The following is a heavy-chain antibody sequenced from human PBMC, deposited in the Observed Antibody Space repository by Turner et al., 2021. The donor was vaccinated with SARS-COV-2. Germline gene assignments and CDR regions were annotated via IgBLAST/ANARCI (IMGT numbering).Heavy chain of an antibody. Sequence: QLQLQESGPGLAKPAATMSLTCSVSGGSISSSRYYWSWRRQPPVKGLEWIGSMYYGGSTYYNPSLNSTVTISVYTSKNQLSPKLISVTAADAAVDYCGRLDDDFGSGYYTGWFDPWGQGTLVTVSS. J-gene: IGHJ5*02. CDR1: GGSISSSRYY. V-gene: IGHV4-39*01. CDR3: GRLDDDFGSGYYTGWFDP. D-gene: IGHD3-3*01. CDR2: MYYGGST.